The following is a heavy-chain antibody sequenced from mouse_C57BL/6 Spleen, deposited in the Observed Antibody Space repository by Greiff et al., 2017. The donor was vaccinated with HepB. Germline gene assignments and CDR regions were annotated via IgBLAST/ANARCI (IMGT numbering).Heavy chain of an antibody. CDR2: IDPETGGT. CDR3: TREDYDGYYEGFAY. Sequence: QVQLQQSGAELVRPGASVTLSCKASGYTFTDYEMHWVKQTPVHGLEWIGAIDPETGGTAYNQKFKGKAILTADKSSSTAYMELRSLTSEDSAVYYCTREDYDGYYEGFAYWGQGTLVTVSA. J-gene: IGHJ3*01. CDR1: GYTFTDYE. V-gene: IGHV1-15*01. D-gene: IGHD2-3*01.